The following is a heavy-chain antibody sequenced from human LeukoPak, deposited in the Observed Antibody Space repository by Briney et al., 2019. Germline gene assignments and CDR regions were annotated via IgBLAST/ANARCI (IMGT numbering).Heavy chain of an antibody. Sequence: ASVKVSCKASGGTFSSYAISWVRQAPGQGLEWMGWMNPNSGNTGYAQKFQGRVTMTRNTSISTAYMELSSLRSEDTAVYYCARIGGSSSWYLDFDHWGQGTLVTVSS. CDR2: MNPNSGNT. CDR3: ARIGGSSSWYLDFDH. V-gene: IGHV1-8*02. D-gene: IGHD6-13*01. CDR1: GGTFSSYA. J-gene: IGHJ4*02.